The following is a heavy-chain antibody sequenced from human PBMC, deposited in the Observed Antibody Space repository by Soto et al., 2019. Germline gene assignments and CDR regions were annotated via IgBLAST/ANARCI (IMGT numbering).Heavy chain of an antibody. CDR2: IYYSGST. D-gene: IGHD6-13*01. J-gene: IGHJ4*02. CDR1: GGSISSYY. Sequence: SETLSLTCTVSGGSISSYYWSWIRQPPGKGLEWIGYIYYSGSTNYNPSLKSRVTISVDTSKNQFSLKLSSVTAADTAVYYCAAQIDSSSWSPFDYWGQGTLVTVSS. CDR3: AAQIDSSSWSPFDY. V-gene: IGHV4-59*01.